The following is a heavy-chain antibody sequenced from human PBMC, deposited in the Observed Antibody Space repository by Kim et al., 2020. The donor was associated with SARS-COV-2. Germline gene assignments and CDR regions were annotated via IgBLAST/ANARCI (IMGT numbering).Heavy chain of an antibody. CDR1: GFTFSSYG. J-gene: IGHJ6*02. D-gene: IGHD5-18*01. V-gene: IGHV3-30*18. CDR2: ISYDGSNK. CDR3: AKDLEGYSYGEIYYYYGMDV. Sequence: GGSLRLSCAASGFTFSSYGMHWVRQAPGKGLEWVAVISYDGSNKYYADSVKGRFTISRDNSKNTLYLQMNSLRAEDTAVYYCAKDLEGYSYGEIYYYYGMDVWGQGTTVTVSS.